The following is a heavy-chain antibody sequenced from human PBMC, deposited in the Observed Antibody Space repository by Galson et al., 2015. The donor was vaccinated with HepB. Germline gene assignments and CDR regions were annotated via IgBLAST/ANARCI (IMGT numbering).Heavy chain of an antibody. CDR3: ARVVSKVRGPIAVAGKYHYYYYMDV. CDR1: GYTFTGYY. Sequence: SVKVSCKASGYTFTGYYMHWVRQAPGQGLEWMGRINPNSGGTNYAQKFQGRVTMTRDTSISTAYMELSRLRSDDTAVYYCARVVSKVRGPIAVAGKYHYYYYMDVWGKGTTVTVSS. CDR2: INPNSGGT. J-gene: IGHJ6*03. D-gene: IGHD6-19*01. V-gene: IGHV1-2*06.